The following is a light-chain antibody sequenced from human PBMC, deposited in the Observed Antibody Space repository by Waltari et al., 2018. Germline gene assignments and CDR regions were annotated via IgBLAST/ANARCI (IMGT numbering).Light chain of an antibody. V-gene: IGKV4-1*01. J-gene: IGKJ2*01. CDR2: WAS. Sequence: DIVMTQSPDSLAVSLVERATINCKSSQSVLYSSNNKKYLAWYQQKPGQPPKLVIYWASTRESGVPDRFSASGSGTDFNFTISSLQAEDVAVYYCQQYYTSPYTFAQGTKLEI. CDR3: QQYYTSPYT. CDR1: QSVLYSSNNKKY.